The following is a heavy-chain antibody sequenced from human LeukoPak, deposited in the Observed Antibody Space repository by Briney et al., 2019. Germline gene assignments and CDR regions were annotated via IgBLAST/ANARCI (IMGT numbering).Heavy chain of an antibody. J-gene: IGHJ5*02. CDR3: ARDGDNDILTGYFNA. Sequence: SVKVSCKASGGTFSWYGVSWLRQAPGQGLEWLGRFIPLLGTTSYSQKFQGRVTITADESTTAAYMQLIGLTSDDTAVYYCARDGDNDILTGYFNAWGQGTLVTVSS. CDR1: GGTFSWYG. D-gene: IGHD3-9*01. V-gene: IGHV1-69*11. CDR2: FIPLLGTT.